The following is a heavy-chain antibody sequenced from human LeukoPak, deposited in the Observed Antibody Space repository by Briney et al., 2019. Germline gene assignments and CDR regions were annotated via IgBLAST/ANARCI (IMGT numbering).Heavy chain of an antibody. V-gene: IGHV4-61*02. CDR2: IYTSGST. Sequence: PSQTLSLTCTGSGGSISSGSYYWSWIRQPAGKGLEWIGRIYTSGSTNYNPSLKSRVTISVDTSKNQFSLKLSSVTAADTAVYYCARDVVPAAMMTYNWFDPWGQGTLVTVSS. D-gene: IGHD2-2*01. CDR3: ARDVVPAAMMTYNWFDP. CDR1: GGSISSGSYY. J-gene: IGHJ5*02.